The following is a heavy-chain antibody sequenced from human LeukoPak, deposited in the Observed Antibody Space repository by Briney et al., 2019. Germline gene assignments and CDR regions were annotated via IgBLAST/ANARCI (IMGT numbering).Heavy chain of an antibody. CDR3: ASEAEWLRTHAFDI. Sequence: ASVKVSCKAPGYTFTSYYMHWVRQAPGQGLEWMGIINPSGGSTSYAQKFQGRVTMTRDTSISTAYMELSRLRSDDTAVYYCASEAEWLRTHAFDIWGQGTMVTVSS. V-gene: IGHV1-46*01. CDR1: GYTFTSYY. CDR2: INPSGGST. D-gene: IGHD5-12*01. J-gene: IGHJ3*02.